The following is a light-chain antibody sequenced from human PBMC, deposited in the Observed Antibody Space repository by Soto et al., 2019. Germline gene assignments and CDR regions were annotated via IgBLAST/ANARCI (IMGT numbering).Light chain of an antibody. Sequence: EILMTQSPATLSVSPGERGTLSCLAIQSVSSNLAWYQQKPGQDHRILIYGESTRATGIPDRFSGSGSGTEFTLTIRSMQSEDFAVYYCQQYNNWHTTFGTGKRLEIK. CDR3: QQYNNWHTT. CDR2: GES. CDR1: QSVSSN. V-gene: IGKV3-15*01. J-gene: IGKJ5*01.